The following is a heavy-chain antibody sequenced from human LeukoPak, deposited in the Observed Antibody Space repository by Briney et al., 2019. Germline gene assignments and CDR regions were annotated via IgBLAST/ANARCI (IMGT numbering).Heavy chain of an antibody. Sequence: SETLSLTCAVYCGSFSGYYWSWIRQPPGKGLEWIGEINHSGSTNYNPSLKSRVTISVDTSKNQLSLKLSSVTATDTAVYYCAREWSGLDYWGQGTLVTVSS. V-gene: IGHV4-34*01. CDR2: INHSGST. D-gene: IGHD2-15*01. CDR1: CGSFSGYY. J-gene: IGHJ4*02. CDR3: AREWSGLDY.